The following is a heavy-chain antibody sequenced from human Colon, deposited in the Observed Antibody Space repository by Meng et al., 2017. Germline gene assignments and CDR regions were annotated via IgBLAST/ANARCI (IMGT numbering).Heavy chain of an antibody. D-gene: IGHD6-13*01. CDR2: ISSTSTYI. V-gene: IGHV3-21*01. Sequence: GGSLRLSCVASGFTLSSHSMNWVRQAPGKGLEWISSISSTSTYIFYADSVKGRFTVSRDNAKNSLFLQMNSLRADDTAVYYCAREAADDIKRELDYWGQGTQVTVSS. CDR3: AREAADDIKRELDY. J-gene: IGHJ4*02. CDR1: GFTLSSHS.